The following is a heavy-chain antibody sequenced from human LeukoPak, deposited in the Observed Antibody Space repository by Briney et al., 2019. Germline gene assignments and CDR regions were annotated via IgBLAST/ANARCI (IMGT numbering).Heavy chain of an antibody. Sequence: SETLSLTCAVYGGSFSGYYWGWIRQPPGKGLEWIGEINHSGSTNYNPSLKSRVTISVDTSKNQFSLKLSSVTAADTAVYYCARTLAYYDSSGYSNFDYWGQGTLVTVSS. J-gene: IGHJ4*02. CDR1: GGSFSGYY. V-gene: IGHV4-34*01. D-gene: IGHD3-22*01. CDR2: INHSGST. CDR3: ARTLAYYDSSGYSNFDY.